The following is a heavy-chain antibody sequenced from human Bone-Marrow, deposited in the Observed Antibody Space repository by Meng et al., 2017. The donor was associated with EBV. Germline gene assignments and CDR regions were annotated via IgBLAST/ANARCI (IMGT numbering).Heavy chain of an antibody. CDR3: ARGNTFPEYYFGY. CDR1: GGSISSGDYS. D-gene: IGHD2/OR15-2a*01. Sequence: LQLQKSGSGLVNPSQTLSLPCAVSGGSISSGDYSWSWIRQPPGKGLEWIGNIYHSGSTFYNSSLNSRVTISVDRSKNQFSLKLTSVTAADTAVYYCARGNTFPEYYFGYWGQGTLVTVSS. V-gene: IGHV4-30-2*01. CDR2: IYHSGST. J-gene: IGHJ4*02.